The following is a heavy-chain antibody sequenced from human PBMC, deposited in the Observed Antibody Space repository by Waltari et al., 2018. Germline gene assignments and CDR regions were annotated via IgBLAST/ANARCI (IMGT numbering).Heavy chain of an antibody. CDR3: ARDRGRGIYFDS. CDR1: W. V-gene: IGHV4-4*02. D-gene: IGHD2-15*01. CDR2: LQRSRRT. Sequence: WWSWGRQRPERGLEWIGQLQRSRRTHYHPSFESRLTISVDPSSNQFSLRMTSTTAADTAVYYCARDRGRGIYFDSWGRGTLVPVSA. J-gene: IGHJ4*02.